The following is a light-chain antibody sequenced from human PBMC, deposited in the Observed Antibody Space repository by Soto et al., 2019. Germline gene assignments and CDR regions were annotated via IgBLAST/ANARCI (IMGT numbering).Light chain of an antibody. CDR2: KAS. Sequence: DIQMTQSPSTLSASVGDRVTITCRASQSISIWLAWYQQKPGKAPNLLIYKASSLESGVPSRFSCSGSGTEFTLTISSLQTDDFATYYCQQYINRWTFGQGTKVEIK. J-gene: IGKJ1*01. CDR1: QSISIW. CDR3: QQYINRWT. V-gene: IGKV1-5*03.